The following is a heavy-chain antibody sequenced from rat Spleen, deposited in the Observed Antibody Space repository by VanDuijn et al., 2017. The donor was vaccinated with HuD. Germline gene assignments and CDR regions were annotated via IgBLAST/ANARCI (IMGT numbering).Heavy chain of an antibody. CDR2: ISYGDSSGHSST. Sequence: EVQLVESGGGLVQPGRSLKLSCAASGFTFSDSYMAWVRQAPTKGLEWVATISYGDSSGHSSTYYRDSVKGRFTISRDNVKSTLSLKMDSLRSEDTATYYCARRHYGYTDYFDYWGQGVTVTVSS. CDR1: GFTFSDSY. V-gene: IGHV5-7*01. CDR3: ARRHYGYTDYFDY. J-gene: IGHJ2*01. D-gene: IGHD1-9*01.